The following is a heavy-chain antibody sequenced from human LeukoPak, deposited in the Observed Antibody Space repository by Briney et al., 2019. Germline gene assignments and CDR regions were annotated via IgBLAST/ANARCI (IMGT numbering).Heavy chain of an antibody. Sequence: PGGSLRLSCVASGFTFSTYEMNWVRQAPGKGLEWVSYITSSGSTIYYADSVKGRFTMSRDNAKNSLYLQMNSLRAEDTAVYYCASAQGPFDYWGQGTLVTVSS. CDR3: ASAQGPFDY. CDR2: ITSSGSTI. CDR1: GFTFSTYE. V-gene: IGHV3-48*03. J-gene: IGHJ4*02.